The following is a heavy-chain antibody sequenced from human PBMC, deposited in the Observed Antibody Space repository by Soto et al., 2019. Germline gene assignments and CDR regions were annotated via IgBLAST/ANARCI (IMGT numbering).Heavy chain of an antibody. V-gene: IGHV4-59*08. CDR3: ARALGYGDSPVIVDY. J-gene: IGHJ4*02. D-gene: IGHD4-17*01. CDR2: IYYSGST. Sequence: SETLSLTCTVSGGSITSYYWNWIRQPPGKGLEWIGYIYYSGSTKYNPSLKSRVTISVDASKNQFSLKLSSVTAADTAVYYCARALGYGDSPVIVDYWGQGTLVTVSS. CDR1: GGSITSYY.